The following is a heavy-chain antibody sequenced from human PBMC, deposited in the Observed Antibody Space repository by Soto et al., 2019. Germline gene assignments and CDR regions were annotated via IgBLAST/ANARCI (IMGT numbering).Heavy chain of an antibody. D-gene: IGHD3-16*01. V-gene: IGHV4-59*01. Sequence: QVQLQASGPGLVKPSETLSLTCTVSGGSISSYYWSWIRQPPGKGLEWIGYIYYSGSTNYNPSLKSRVTISVDTSKNQFSLKLSSVTAADTALYDCARTYGGNFDYWGQGTVVTVSS. CDR1: GGSISSYY. J-gene: IGHJ4*02. CDR3: ARTYGGNFDY. CDR2: IYYSGST.